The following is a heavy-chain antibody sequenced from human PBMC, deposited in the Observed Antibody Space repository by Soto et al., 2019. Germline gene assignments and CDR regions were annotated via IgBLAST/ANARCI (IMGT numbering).Heavy chain of an antibody. CDR3: ARVCIAVAGSAKGWFDP. Sequence: QPGGSLRLSCAASGFTVSSNYMSWVRQAPGKGLEWVAVIYSGGSTYYADSVKGRFTISRDNSKNTLYLQMNSLRAEDTAVYYCARVCIAVAGSAKGWFDPWGQGTLVTVSS. V-gene: IGHV3-53*01. CDR1: GFTVSSNY. CDR2: IYSGGST. J-gene: IGHJ5*02. D-gene: IGHD6-19*01.